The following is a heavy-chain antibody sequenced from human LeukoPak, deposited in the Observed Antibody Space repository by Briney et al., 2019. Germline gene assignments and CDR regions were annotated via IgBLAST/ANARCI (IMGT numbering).Heavy chain of an antibody. CDR2: IYYSGST. J-gene: IGHJ4*02. CDR1: GASISSSSYY. Sequence: PAETLSLTCTVSGASISSSSYYWGWIRQPPGKGLEWIGSIYYSGSTHYNPSLKSRVTISVDTSKNQFSLKLNSVTAADTAVYYCGREGIPYSPSPYYFDYWGQGNLVTVSS. D-gene: IGHD3-9*01. V-gene: IGHV4-39*02. CDR3: GREGIPYSPSPYYFDY.